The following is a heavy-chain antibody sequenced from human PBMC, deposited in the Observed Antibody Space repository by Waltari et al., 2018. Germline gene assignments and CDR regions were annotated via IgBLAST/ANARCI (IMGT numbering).Heavy chain of an antibody. CDR1: RSTFSIYA. Sequence: EVQLVESGGGLVQPGGSLRLSCAASRSTFSIYAMSWVRQATGRGLEWVSVISGSGAGTYYADPVKGRFTISRDNSKSTLFLEMNSLRAEDTAVYYCAKVVAVAGDYFDYWGQGTLVTVSS. D-gene: IGHD6-19*01. CDR3: AKVVAVAGDYFDY. V-gene: IGHV3-23*04. CDR2: ISGSGAGT. J-gene: IGHJ4*02.